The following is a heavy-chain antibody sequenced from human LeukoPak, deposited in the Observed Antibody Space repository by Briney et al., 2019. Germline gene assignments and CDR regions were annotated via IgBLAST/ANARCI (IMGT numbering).Heavy chain of an antibody. CDR2: INPKSGGT. J-gene: IGHJ5*02. D-gene: IGHD3-10*01. V-gene: IGHV1-2*02. CDR3: ARANMVRGVGLFFDRNWFDP. Sequence: ASVKVSCKASGYTFTGYYLHWVRQAPGQGLEWMGWINPKSGGTASAQHFQGRVTMTRDTSISTAYMELSGLRSDDTAVYYCARANMVRGVGLFFDRNWFDPWGQGTLVTVSS. CDR1: GYTFTGYY.